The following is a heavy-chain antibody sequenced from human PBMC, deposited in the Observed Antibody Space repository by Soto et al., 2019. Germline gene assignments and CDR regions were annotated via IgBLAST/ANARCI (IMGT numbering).Heavy chain of an antibody. CDR3: ARAMRIGGNPEYYYYYGMEV. CDR1: GFTFSSYA. V-gene: IGHV3-30-3*01. J-gene: IGHJ6*02. D-gene: IGHD1-1*01. CDR2: ISYDGSNT. Sequence: QVQLVESGGGVVQPGRSLRLSCAAPGFTFSSYAMHWVRQAPGKGLEWVSVISYDGSNTYYADSVKGRLNISRDNSKNKLYRQMNSLRAEGAVMSYCARAMRIGGNPEYYYYYGMEVWGQWTKVTVSS.